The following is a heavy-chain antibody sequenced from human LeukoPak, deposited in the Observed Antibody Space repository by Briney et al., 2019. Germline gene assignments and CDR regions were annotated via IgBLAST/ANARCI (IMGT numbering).Heavy chain of an antibody. CDR2: INTRGDGT. J-gene: IGHJ4*02. CDR1: GFTFSNYA. D-gene: IGHD2-21*01. CDR3: ARALIVVNRIFDY. Sequence: GGSLRLLYAASGFTFSNYAMRWVRQAPGEGLEWVSAINTRGDGTWQEDSVKGRFTFSRDNSKNTMYLQMNSLRVEDTAVYYCARALIVVNRIFDYWGQGTLVTVSS. V-gene: IGHV3-23*01.